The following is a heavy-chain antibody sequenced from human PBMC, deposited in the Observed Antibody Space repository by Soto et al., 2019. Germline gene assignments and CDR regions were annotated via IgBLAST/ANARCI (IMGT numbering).Heavy chain of an antibody. D-gene: IGHD5-12*01. V-gene: IGHV1-2*02. CDR2: INPKSGVT. CDR3: ARDNGYSGYDYFDY. CDR1: GDTFSANY. Sequence: SVEASCKASGDTFSANYIHWVREAPGQGFEWMGWINPKSGVTNYPQKFQGRVTMTRDTSLSTVYMTLTRLTSEDTAVYYCARDNGYSGYDYFDYWGQGTLVTVSS. J-gene: IGHJ4*02.